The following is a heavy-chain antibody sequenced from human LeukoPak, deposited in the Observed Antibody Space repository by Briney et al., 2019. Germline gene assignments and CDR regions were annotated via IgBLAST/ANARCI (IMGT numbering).Heavy chain of an antibody. J-gene: IGHJ4*02. CDR1: RFTFSIFG. CDR2: ISSDGTNK. V-gene: IGHV3-30*03. Sequence: GGSLRLSCAASRFTFSIFGMHWVRQAPGKGLEWIAVISSDGTNKYYADSVRGRFTISRDNSKDTLYLQMSSLRIEDTAIYFCREAIRYLDYYYDYWGQGTLVTVST. CDR3: REAIRYLDYYYDY. D-gene: IGHD3-22*01.